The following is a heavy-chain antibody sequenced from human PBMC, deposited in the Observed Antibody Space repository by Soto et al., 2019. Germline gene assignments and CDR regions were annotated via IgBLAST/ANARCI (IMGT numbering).Heavy chain of an antibody. J-gene: IGHJ4*02. CDR1: GGSISSYY. CDR2: IYYSGST. V-gene: IGHV4-59*01. Sequence: TSETLSLTCTVSGGSISSYYWSWIRQPPGKGLEWIGYIYYSGSTNYNPSLKSRVTISVDTSKNQFSLKLSSVTAADTAVYYCARARVSAAYDYWGQGTLVTVSS. CDR3: ARARVSAAYDY. D-gene: IGHD6-13*01.